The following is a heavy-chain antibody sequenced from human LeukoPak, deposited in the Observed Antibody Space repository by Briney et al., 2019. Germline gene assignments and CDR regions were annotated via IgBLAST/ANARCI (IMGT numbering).Heavy chain of an antibody. V-gene: IGHV1-18*01. J-gene: IGHJ3*02. D-gene: IGHD3-10*01. CDR3: ARGGQYAGSYRAFDI. CDR1: AYTFTTFG. Sequence: ASVKVSCKASAYTFTTFGIAWVRQAPGQGLECMGWISTYNGNTDYAQKVQGRLTMTTDTSTNTAYMELRSLRSDDTAVYYCARGGQYAGSYRAFDIWGQGILVTVSS. CDR2: ISTYNGNT.